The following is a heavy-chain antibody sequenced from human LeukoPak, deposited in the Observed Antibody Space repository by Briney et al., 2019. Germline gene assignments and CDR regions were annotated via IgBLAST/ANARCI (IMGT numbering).Heavy chain of an antibody. CDR1: GGSISSYY. V-gene: IGHV4-59*01. CDR2: IYYSGST. J-gene: IGHJ5*02. Sequence: SETLSLTCTVSGGSISSYYWSWIRQPPGKGLEWIGYIYYSGSTNYNPSLKSRVTISVDTSKNQFSLKLSSVTAADTAVYYCARGSVEHYYDSSGYYGGHWFDPWGQGTLVTVSS. D-gene: IGHD3-22*01. CDR3: ARGSVEHYYDSSGYYGGHWFDP.